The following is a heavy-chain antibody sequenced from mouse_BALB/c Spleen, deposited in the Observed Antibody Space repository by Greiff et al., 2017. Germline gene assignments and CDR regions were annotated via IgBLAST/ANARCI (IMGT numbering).Heavy chain of an antibody. V-gene: IGHV5-4*02. D-gene: IGHD2-3*01. J-gene: IGHJ3*01. CDR3: ARGGYSAWFAY. Sequence: EVQLVESGGGLVKPGGSLKLSCAASGFTFSDYYMYWVRQTPEKRLEWVATISDGGSYTYYPDSVKGRFTISRDNAKNNLYLQMSSLKSEDTAMYYCARGGYSAWFAYWGQGTLVTVSA. CDR1: GFTFSDYY. CDR2: ISDGGSYT.